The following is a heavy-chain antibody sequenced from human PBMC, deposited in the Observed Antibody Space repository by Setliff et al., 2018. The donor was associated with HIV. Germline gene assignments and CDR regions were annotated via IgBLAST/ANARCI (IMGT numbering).Heavy chain of an antibody. CDR1: GGFIGTYY. CDR2: VYYTGST. CDR3: ARGRVTLNGVAAGHHYMDV. J-gene: IGHJ6*03. D-gene: IGHD3-3*01. Sequence: PSETLSLTCTVSGGFIGTYYWSWIRQYPGKGLEWIGSVYYTGSTNYNPSLESRVTMSVDTSKNQFSLRLMSLTAADTAIYYCARGRVTLNGVAAGHHYMDVWGKGNTVTVSS. V-gene: IGHV4-59*13.